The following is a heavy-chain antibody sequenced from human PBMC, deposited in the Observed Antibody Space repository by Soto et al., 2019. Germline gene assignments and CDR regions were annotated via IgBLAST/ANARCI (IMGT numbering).Heavy chain of an antibody. D-gene: IGHD1-26*01. Sequence: ASVKVSCKVSGYTLTELSMNWVRQAPGKGLEWMGGFDPEDGETIYAQKFQGRVTMTEDTSTDTAYMELSSLRSEDTAVYYCARLIVGATRLEIDYYYGMDVWGQGTTVTVSS. CDR2: FDPEDGET. V-gene: IGHV1-24*01. J-gene: IGHJ6*02. CDR1: GYTLTELS. CDR3: ARLIVGATRLEIDYYYGMDV.